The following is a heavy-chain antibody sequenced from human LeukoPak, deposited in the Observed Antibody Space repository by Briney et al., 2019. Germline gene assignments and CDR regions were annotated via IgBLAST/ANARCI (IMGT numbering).Heavy chain of an antibody. J-gene: IGHJ4*02. D-gene: IGHD6-19*01. CDR1: GGSISSYY. V-gene: IGHV4-59*12. CDR2: IYYSGST. Sequence: SETLSLTCTVSGGSISSYYWSWIRQPPGKGLEWIGYIYYSGSTNYNPSLKSRVTISVDTSKNQFSLKLSSVTAADTAVYYCAREGSSGWRYFDYWGQGTLATVSS. CDR3: AREGSSGWRYFDY.